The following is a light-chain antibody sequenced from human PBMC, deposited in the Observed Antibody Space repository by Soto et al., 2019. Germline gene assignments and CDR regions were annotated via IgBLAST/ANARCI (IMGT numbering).Light chain of an antibody. CDR3: QSYDSSLSGSV. J-gene: IGLJ3*02. V-gene: IGLV1-40*01. CDR2: RNT. CDR1: SSNIGAGYD. Sequence: QSVLTQPPSVSGAPGQRVTISCTGSSSNIGAGYDVHWYQQLPGTAPTLLIYRNTNRPSGVPDRFSGSKSGTSASLAITGLQAEDEADYYCQSYDSSLSGSVFGGGTQLTVL.